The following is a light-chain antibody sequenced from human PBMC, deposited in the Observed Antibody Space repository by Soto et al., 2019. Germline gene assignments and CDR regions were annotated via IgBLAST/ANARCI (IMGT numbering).Light chain of an antibody. CDR1: SSDVGGYDY. J-gene: IGLJ1*01. V-gene: IGLV2-11*01. CDR2: DVT. CDR3: SSYTSTSTVYV. Sequence: QSALTQPRSVSGSPGQSVTISCTGTSSDVGGYDYVSWFQHHPGKVPKLMIYDVTKRPSGVPDRFSASKSGNTASLTISGLQAEDEADYYCSSYTSTSTVYVFGSGTKVTVL.